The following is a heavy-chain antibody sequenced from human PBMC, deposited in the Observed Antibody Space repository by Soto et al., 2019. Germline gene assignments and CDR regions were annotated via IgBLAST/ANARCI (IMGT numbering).Heavy chain of an antibody. Sequence: GGSLRLSCAASGFTFSTYPMNWLRQAPGKGLEWVSYISSTSSTIYYADSVKGRFTISRDNAKNSLYLQMNSLKTEDTAVYYCAREGSSSGPDYEYWGQGTLVTVSS. J-gene: IGHJ4*02. CDR1: GFTFSTYP. V-gene: IGHV3-48*01. CDR3: AREGSSSGPDYEY. D-gene: IGHD3-22*01. CDR2: ISSTSSTI.